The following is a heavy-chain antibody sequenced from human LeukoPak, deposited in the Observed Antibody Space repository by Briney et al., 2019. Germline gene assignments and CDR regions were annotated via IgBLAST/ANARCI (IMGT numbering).Heavy chain of an antibody. Sequence: GGSLRLSCAASGFTFSSYGMHWVRQAPGKGLEWVAVIWYDGSNKYYADSVKGRFTISRDNSKNTLYLQMNSLRSDDTAVYYCARGRARRAAGTWFDPWGQGTLVTVSS. CDR3: ARGRARRAAGTWFDP. CDR2: IWYDGSNK. J-gene: IGHJ5*02. CDR1: GFTFSSYG. V-gene: IGHV3-33*01. D-gene: IGHD6-13*01.